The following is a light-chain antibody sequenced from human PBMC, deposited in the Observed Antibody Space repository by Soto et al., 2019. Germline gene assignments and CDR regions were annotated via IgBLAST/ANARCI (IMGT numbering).Light chain of an antibody. CDR3: AAWDDSLNGPVVV. V-gene: IGLV1-44*01. CDR1: SSNIGSSN. Sequence: QSVLTQPPSASGTPGQRVTISCSGSSSNIGSSNVSWDQQLPGTAPKLLIHSNNQRPSGVPDRFSGSKSGPSASLAISGRQSENEADYYCAAWDDSLNGPVVVFGGGTKLTVL. CDR2: SNN. J-gene: IGLJ2*01.